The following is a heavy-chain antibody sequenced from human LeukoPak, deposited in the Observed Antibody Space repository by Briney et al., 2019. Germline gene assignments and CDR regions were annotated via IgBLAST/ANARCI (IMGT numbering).Heavy chain of an antibody. V-gene: IGHV3-7*01. CDR3: ARGHSGSNSVGY. Sequence: PGGSLRLSCAASGFTFSSYWMSWVRQAPGKGLGWVAYIKLVGSDKYYADSVKGRFTISRDNAKNSLYLQMDSLRAADTAVYYCARGHSGSNSVGYWGQGTLVTVSS. J-gene: IGHJ4*02. D-gene: IGHD1-26*01. CDR1: GFTFSSYW. CDR2: IKLVGSDK.